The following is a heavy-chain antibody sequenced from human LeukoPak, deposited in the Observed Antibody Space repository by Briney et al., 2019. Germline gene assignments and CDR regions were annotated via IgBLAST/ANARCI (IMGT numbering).Heavy chain of an antibody. CDR2: ISSTGGST. CDR3: VKGPCSGGSCYLDY. Sequence: GGSLRLSCTASGFTFSSYAMHWVRQAPGKGLEYVLAISSTGGSTYYADSVKGRFTISRDNSKDTLYLQMTSLRAEDTAVYYCVKGPCSGGSCYLDYWGQGTLVTVSS. D-gene: IGHD2-15*01. J-gene: IGHJ4*02. CDR1: GFTFSSYA. V-gene: IGHV3-64D*06.